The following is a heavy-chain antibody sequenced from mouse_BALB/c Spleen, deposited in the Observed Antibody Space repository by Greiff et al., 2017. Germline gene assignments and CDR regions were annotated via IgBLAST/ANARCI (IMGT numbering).Heavy chain of an antibody. J-gene: IGHJ2*01. Sequence: EVQVVESGGGLVKPGGSLKLSCAASGFTFSDYYMYWVRQTPEKRLEWVATISDGGSYTYYPDSVKGRFTISRDNAKNNLYLQMSSLKSEDTAMYYCARDGNYGDFDYWGQGTTLTVSS. CDR3: ARDGNYGDFDY. CDR2: ISDGGSYT. V-gene: IGHV5-4*02. D-gene: IGHD2-1*01. CDR1: GFTFSDYY.